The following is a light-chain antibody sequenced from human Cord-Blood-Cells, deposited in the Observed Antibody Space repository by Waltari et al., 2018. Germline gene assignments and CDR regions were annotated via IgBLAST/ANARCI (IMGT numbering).Light chain of an antibody. CDR3: QSADSSGTWV. J-gene: IGLJ3*02. Sequence: GDALPKQYAYWYQQKPGQAPVLVIYKDSERPSGIPERFSGSSSGTTVTLTISGVQAEDEADYYCQSADSSGTWVFGGGTKLTVL. CDR2: KDS. CDR1: ALPKQY. V-gene: IGLV3-25*03.